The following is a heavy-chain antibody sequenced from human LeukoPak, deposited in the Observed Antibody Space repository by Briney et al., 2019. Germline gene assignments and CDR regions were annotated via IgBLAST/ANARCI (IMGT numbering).Heavy chain of an antibody. CDR3: ARDKELLYYYDSSGPSDY. V-gene: IGHV3-21*01. Sequence: GGSLRLSCAASGFTFSSYSMTWVRQAPGKGLEWVSSISSSSSYIYYADSVKGRFTISRDNAKNSLYLQMNSLRAEDTAVYYCARDKELLYYYDSSGPSDYWGQGTLVTVSS. CDR1: GFTFSSYS. CDR2: ISSSSSYI. J-gene: IGHJ4*02. D-gene: IGHD3-22*01.